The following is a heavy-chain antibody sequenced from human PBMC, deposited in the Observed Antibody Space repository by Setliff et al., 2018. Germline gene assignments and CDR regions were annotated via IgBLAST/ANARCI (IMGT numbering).Heavy chain of an antibody. CDR1: DGSLSTYY. V-gene: IGHV4-59*01. Sequence: PSETLSLTCTVSDGSLSTYYWSWIRQPPGKGLEFIGYVYYSGTANYGPSLRSRLTISVDTSKNQFSLKLRSVTAADTAVYYCARGGTFRYFDFWGQGAPVTAPQ. CDR3: ARGGTFRYFDF. J-gene: IGHJ4*02. D-gene: IGHD5-12*01. CDR2: VYYSGTA.